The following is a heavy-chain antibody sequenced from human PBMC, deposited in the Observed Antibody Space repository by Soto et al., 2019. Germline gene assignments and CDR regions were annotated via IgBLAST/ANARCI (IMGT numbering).Heavy chain of an antibody. CDR1: GGTFSSYA. Sequence: ASVKVSCKASGGTFSSYAISWVRQAPGQGLEWMGGIIPIFGTANYAQKFQGRVTITADESTSTAYMELSSLRSEDTAVYYCATGGTYDDFWCDYRYFDYWGQGTLVTVSS. D-gene: IGHD3-3*01. CDR2: IIPIFGTA. J-gene: IGHJ4*02. CDR3: ATGGTYDDFWCDYRYFDY. V-gene: IGHV1-69*13.